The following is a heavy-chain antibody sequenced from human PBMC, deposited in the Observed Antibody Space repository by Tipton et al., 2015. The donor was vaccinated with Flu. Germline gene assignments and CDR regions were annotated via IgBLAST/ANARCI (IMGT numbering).Heavy chain of an antibody. J-gene: IGHJ4*02. CDR3: ARDYSSGDLDY. CDR2: IWYDGSNK. D-gene: IGHD6-19*01. CDR1: GFTFSSYG. Sequence: RSLRLSCAASGFTFSSYGMHWVRQAPGKGLEWVAVIWYDGSNKYYADSVKGRFTISRDNSENTLYLQMNSLRAEDTAVYYCARDYSSGDLDYWGQGTLVTVSS. V-gene: IGHV3-33*01.